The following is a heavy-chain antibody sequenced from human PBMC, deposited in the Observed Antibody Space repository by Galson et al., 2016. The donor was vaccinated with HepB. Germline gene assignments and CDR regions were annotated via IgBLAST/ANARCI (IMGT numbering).Heavy chain of an antibody. CDR3: AKIMHTHDTYYYGMDV. D-gene: IGHD3-16*01. J-gene: IGHJ6*02. V-gene: IGHV3-23*01. CDR2: VCGSCGAT. CDR1: GFTFSSYA. Sequence: SLRLSCAASGFTFSSYAMVWVRQSQGQVLEGVASVCGSCGATYYLDSVRGRFTISRDNSKNTVFLQMSGLRAEDTAVYYCAKIMHTHDTYYYGMDVWGQGTTVTVSS.